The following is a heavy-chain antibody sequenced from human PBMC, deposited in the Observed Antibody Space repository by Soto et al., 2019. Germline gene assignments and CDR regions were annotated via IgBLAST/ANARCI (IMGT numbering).Heavy chain of an antibody. CDR2: ISNDGSTE. V-gene: IGHV3-30-3*01. CDR3: ARDHYYDSSGFNVY. D-gene: IGHD3-22*01. Sequence: QVQLVESGGGVVQPGKSLRLSCAASGFTFNNYAMHWVRQAPGKGLEWVAIISNDGSTEDYADSVKGRFSISRDNSENTLALQMNSLKAEDTAVYYCARDHYYDSSGFNVYWGQGTLVTVSS. CDR1: GFTFNNYA. J-gene: IGHJ4*02.